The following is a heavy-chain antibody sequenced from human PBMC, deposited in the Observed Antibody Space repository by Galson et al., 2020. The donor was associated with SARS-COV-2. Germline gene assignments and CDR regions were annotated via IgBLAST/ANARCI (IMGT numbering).Heavy chain of an antibody. Sequence: GESLKISCKGSEYRFTNHWIAWVRQMPGRGLEWMGIIYPGDSDTTYSPSFQGQVTISVDKSITTAYLQWNSLKASDTAMYYCARQGEHYYNRSGHYYFYNGMDVWGQGTTVTVSS. CDR2: IYPGDSDT. J-gene: IGHJ6*02. CDR3: ARQGEHYYNRSGHYYFYNGMDV. CDR1: EYRFTNHW. D-gene: IGHD3-22*01. V-gene: IGHV5-51*01.